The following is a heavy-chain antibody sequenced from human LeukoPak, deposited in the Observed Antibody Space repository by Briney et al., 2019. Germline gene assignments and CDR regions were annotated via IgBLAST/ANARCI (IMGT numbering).Heavy chain of an antibody. D-gene: IGHD3-22*01. CDR2: ISAYNGNT. J-gene: IGHJ4*02. CDR1: GYTFTSYG. V-gene: IGHV1-18*01. Sequence: ASVKVSCKASGYTFTSYGISWVRQAPGQGLEWMGWISAYNGNTNYAQKLQGRVTMTTDTSTSTAYMELRSLRSDDTAVYYCAREETDYYDSSGYYYFDYWGQGTLVTVSS. CDR3: AREETDYYDSSGYYYFDY.